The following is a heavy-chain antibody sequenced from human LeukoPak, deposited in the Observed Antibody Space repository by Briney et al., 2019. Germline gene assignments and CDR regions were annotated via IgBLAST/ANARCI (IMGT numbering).Heavy chain of an antibody. J-gene: IGHJ4*02. CDR3: VREGNELLSKNFDY. D-gene: IGHD2-21*02. V-gene: IGHV1-2*02. CDR2: INPHSGGA. Sequence: GASVKVSCKASGFTFTAYYIHWVRQAPGQGLEWMGYINPHSGGASSPQKFQGRVTMTTDTSISAAYMELSSLISDDTAMYYCVREGNELLSKNFDYWGQGTLATVSS. CDR1: GFTFTAYY.